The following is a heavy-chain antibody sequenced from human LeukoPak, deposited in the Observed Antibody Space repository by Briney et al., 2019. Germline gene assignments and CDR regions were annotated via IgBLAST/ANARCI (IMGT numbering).Heavy chain of an antibody. J-gene: IGHJ4*02. Sequence: PSETLSLTCTVSGGSISSGDYYWSWIRQPPGKGLEWIGYIYYSGSTYYNPSLKSRVTISVDTSKNQFSLKLSSVTAADTAVYYCVARRDELSSSWSDYWGQGTLVTVSS. D-gene: IGHD6-13*01. V-gene: IGHV4-30-4*01. CDR2: IYYSGST. CDR1: GGSISSGDYY. CDR3: VARRDELSSSWSDY.